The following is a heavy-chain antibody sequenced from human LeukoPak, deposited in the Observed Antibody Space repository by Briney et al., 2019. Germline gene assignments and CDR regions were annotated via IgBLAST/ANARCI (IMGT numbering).Heavy chain of an antibody. D-gene: IGHD6-13*01. CDR3: ARGAPQHYFDY. CDR2: IYSGGST. V-gene: IGHV3-53*01. J-gene: IGHJ4*02. CDR1: GFTVSSNY. Sequence: PGGSLRLSCAASGFTVSSNYMSWVRQAPGKGLEWVSVIYSGGSTYYADSVKGRFTISRDNSKTTLYLQMNSLRAEDTAVYYCARGAPQHYFDYWGQGTLVTVSS.